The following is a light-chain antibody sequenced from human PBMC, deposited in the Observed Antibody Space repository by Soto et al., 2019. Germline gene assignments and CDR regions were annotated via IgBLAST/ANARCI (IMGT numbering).Light chain of an antibody. V-gene: IGKV3-20*01. Sequence: EIVLTQSPGTLSLSPGERANLSCRASQSVSSSYLAWYQQKPGQAPRLLIYGASSRATGIPDRFSGSGSGTDFTLTINRLEPEDFAVYYCQQYGSSPMYTFGQGTKLEIK. CDR2: GAS. CDR3: QQYGSSPMYT. CDR1: QSVSSSY. J-gene: IGKJ2*01.